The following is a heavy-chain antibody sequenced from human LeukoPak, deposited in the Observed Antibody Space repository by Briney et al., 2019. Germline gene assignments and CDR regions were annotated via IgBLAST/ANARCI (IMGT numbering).Heavy chain of an antibody. V-gene: IGHV3-21*01. CDR2: ISSSRLYV. Sequence: PGGPLRLSCAACGFPLSSYSMNWAPEAPGEGLEGVSSISSSRLYVYDADSVKGRLTISRANAKNSLYLQMHSLRAEDTAVYYCARGLGYCSGGSCYGDDIWGQRPRVTVSS. D-gene: IGHD2-15*01. CDR1: GFPLSSYS. J-gene: IGHJ3*02. CDR3: ARGLGYCSGGSCYGDDI.